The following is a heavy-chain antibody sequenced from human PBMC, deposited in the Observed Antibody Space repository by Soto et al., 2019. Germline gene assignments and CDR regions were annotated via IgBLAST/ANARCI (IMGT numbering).Heavy chain of an antibody. CDR2: IYFTGST. V-gene: IGHV4-59*12. CDR3: ARVWTTVTNWFDP. Sequence: SETLSLTCTVSGGSISSYYWSWIRQPPGKGLEWIGYIYFTGSTNYNPSLKSRVTISVDTSKNQFSLKLTSVTAADTAVYYCARVWTTVTNWFDPWGQGTLVTVSS. CDR1: GGSISSYY. J-gene: IGHJ5*02. D-gene: IGHD4-17*01.